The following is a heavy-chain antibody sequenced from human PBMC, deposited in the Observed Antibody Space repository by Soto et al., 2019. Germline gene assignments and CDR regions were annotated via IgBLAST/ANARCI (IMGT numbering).Heavy chain of an antibody. V-gene: IGHV1-18*01. J-gene: IGHJ4*02. CDR3: ARGPDCRSNSCQNDFDY. CDR1: GYTFTSYG. D-gene: IGHD2-2*01. Sequence: QVQLVQSGAEVKKPGASVKVSCKASGYTFTSYGISWVRQAPGQGLEWMGWISAYNVNRDYAQKLQGIVTMTTDTSTSTAYMELRSLRSDDTAVYYCARGPDCRSNSCQNDFDYWGQGTVVSACS. CDR2: ISAYNVNR.